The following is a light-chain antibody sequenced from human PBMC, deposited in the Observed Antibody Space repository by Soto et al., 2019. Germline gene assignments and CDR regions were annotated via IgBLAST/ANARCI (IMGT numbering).Light chain of an antibody. Sequence: NFILTQPHSVSESPGKTVIISCTRSSGSIASNYVQWNQQRPGSSPTTVIYEDNQRPSGVPDRFSGSIDSSSNSASLTISGLETEDEADYFCQSYDATNQVFGGGTKLTVL. CDR1: SGSIASNY. J-gene: IGLJ3*02. CDR3: QSYDATNQV. CDR2: EDN. V-gene: IGLV6-57*01.